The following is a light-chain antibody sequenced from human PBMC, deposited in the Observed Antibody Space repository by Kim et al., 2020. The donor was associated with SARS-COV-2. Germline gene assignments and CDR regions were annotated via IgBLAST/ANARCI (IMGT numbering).Light chain of an antibody. CDR1: QGISNY. CDR3: QKYDSVPLT. J-gene: IGKJ3*01. V-gene: IGKV1-27*01. CDR2: AAS. Sequence: ASVGDRITITCRASQGISNYLAWYQQRPGKAPTLLIYAASTLQTGAPSRFSGSGSGTDFTLTISSLQSEDVATYYCQKYDSVPLTFGPGTKVDIK.